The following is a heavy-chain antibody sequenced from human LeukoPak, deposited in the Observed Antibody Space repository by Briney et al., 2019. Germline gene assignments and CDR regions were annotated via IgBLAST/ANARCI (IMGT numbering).Heavy chain of an antibody. Sequence: GGSLTLSCSTSGFNFNDAWMNWLRQPPGKGLEWIAYISTTRTTIHYADSVKGRFAISRDNAKSSLYLKMNSLRDEDTAVYYCARVWQDYSGVDYWGQGTLVTVSS. V-gene: IGHV3-48*02. CDR1: GFNFNDAW. CDR3: ARVWQDYSGVDY. J-gene: IGHJ4*02. D-gene: IGHD2-21*01. CDR2: ISTTRTTI.